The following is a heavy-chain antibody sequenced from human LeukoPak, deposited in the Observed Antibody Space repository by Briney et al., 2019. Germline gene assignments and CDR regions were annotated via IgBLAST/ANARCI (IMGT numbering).Heavy chain of an antibody. Sequence: GGSLRLSCAASGFTFSSYAMTWVRQAPGKGLEWVSSISGSSSYIYYADSVKGRFTISRDNAKRSMYLQVNSLRVEDTAVYYCAAGSGGSPLFYYYYYMDAWGKGTTVTVSS. CDR1: GFTFSSYA. V-gene: IGHV3-21*01. J-gene: IGHJ6*03. CDR2: ISGSSSYI. D-gene: IGHD2-15*01. CDR3: AAGSGGSPLFYYYYYMDA.